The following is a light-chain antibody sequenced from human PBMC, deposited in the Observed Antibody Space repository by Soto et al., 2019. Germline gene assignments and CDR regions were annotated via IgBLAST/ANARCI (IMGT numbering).Light chain of an antibody. V-gene: IGKV3-15*01. CDR3: QQYNNWPPYT. CDR1: QNIGSN. J-gene: IGKJ2*01. CDR2: GAS. Sequence: EVVVTQSPATLSVSPGERAILSCRASQNIGSNLAWYQQRPGQAPRLLMYGASTRATETPARFSGSGSATDFTLTISSLQSEDFAVYYCQQYNNWPPYTFGQGTKVDIK.